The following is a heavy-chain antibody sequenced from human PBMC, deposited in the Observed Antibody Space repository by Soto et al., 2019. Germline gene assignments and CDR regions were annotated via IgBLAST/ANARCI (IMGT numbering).Heavy chain of an antibody. CDR2: IYSGGST. V-gene: IGHV3-53*01. D-gene: IGHD5-12*01. J-gene: IGHJ6*02. Sequence: GGSLRLSCAASGFTVSSNYMSWVRQAPGKGLEWVSVIYSGGSTYYADSVKGRFTISRDNSKNTLYLQMNSLRAEDTAVYYCARDGYKSYYYYGMDVWGQGTTVTVSS. CDR3: ARDGYKSYYYYGMDV. CDR1: GFTVSSNY.